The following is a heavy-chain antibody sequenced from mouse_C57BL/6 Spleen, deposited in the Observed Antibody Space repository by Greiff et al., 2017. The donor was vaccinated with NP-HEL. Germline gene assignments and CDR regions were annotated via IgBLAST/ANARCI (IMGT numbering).Heavy chain of an antibody. CDR2: ILPSIGRT. Sequence: VQLQQSGSELRSPGSSVKLSCKDFDSEVIPIAYMSWVRQKPGHGFEWIGGILPSIGRTNYGEKFEDKATLDADTLSNTAYVELNSLTSEDSAIYYCARGYYGSSWDYWGQGTTLPVSS. D-gene: IGHD1-1*01. J-gene: IGHJ2*01. CDR1: DSEVIPIAY. CDR3: ARGYYGSSWDY. V-gene: IGHV15-2*01.